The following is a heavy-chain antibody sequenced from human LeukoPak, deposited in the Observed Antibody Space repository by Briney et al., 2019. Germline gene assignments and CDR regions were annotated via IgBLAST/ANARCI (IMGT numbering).Heavy chain of an antibody. D-gene: IGHD4-11*01. Sequence: ASVKVSCKASGYTFTSYYMHWVRQAPGQGLEWMGIINPSGGSTSYAQKFQGRVTMTRDMSTSTVYMELSSLRSEDTAVYYCARATTVTTPSGYYYYFMDVWGKGTTVTVSS. J-gene: IGHJ6*03. CDR2: INPSGGST. CDR3: ARATTVTTPSGYYYYFMDV. V-gene: IGHV1-46*01. CDR1: GYTFTSYY.